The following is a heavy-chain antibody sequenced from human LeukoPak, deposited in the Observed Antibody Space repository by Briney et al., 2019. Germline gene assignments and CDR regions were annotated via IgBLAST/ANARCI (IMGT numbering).Heavy chain of an antibody. J-gene: IGHJ4*02. Sequence: GASVKISCTASGYTFRGNYIHWLRQAPGQGLEWMGWIDANNGDAKSAQKFQGRVTMSRDPSISTAYMDLSSLSPDDAAVYYCARDPPSVTLYFFDYWGQGTLVTVSS. CDR3: ARDPPSVTLYFFDY. CDR2: IDANNGDA. V-gene: IGHV1-2*02. D-gene: IGHD4-11*01. CDR1: GYTFRGNY.